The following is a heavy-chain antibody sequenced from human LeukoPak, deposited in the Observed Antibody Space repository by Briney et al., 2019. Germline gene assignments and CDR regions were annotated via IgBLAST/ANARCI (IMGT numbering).Heavy chain of an antibody. CDR2: INPNSGGT. D-gene: IGHD3-22*01. J-gene: IGHJ4*02. CDR1: GYTFTGYY. V-gene: IGHV1-2*02. Sequence: ASVKVSCKASGYTFTGYYMHWVRQAPGQGLEWMGWINPNSGGTNYAQKFQGRVTMTRDTSISTAYMELSRLRSDDTAVYYCAREVNYYDSSDYYPYYFDYWGQGTLVTVSS. CDR3: AREVNYYDSSDYYPYYFDY.